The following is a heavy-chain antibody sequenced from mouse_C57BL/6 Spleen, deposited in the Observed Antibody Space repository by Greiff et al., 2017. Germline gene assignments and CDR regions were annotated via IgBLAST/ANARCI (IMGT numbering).Heavy chain of an antibody. CDR2: ISYDGSN. V-gene: IGHV3-6*01. D-gene: IGHD2-3*01. J-gene: IGHJ4*01. Sequence: EVQLQESGPGLVKPSQSLSLTCSVTGYSITSGYYWNWIRQFPGNKLEWMGYISYDGSNNYNPSLKNRISITRDTSKNQFFLKLNSVTTEDTATYYCARNDGYYLYAMDYWGQGTSVTVSS. CDR1: GYSITSGYY. CDR3: ARNDGYYLYAMDY.